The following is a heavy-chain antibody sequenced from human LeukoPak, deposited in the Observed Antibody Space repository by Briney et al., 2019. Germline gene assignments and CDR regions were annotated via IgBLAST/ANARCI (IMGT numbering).Heavy chain of an antibody. D-gene: IGHD2-21*02. J-gene: IGHJ4*02. CDR1: GFTFSTYG. CDR2: ISTKANSYTI. V-gene: IGHV3-72*01. Sequence: GGSLRLSCVASGFTFSTYGMHWVRQAPGKGLEWVGRISTKANSYTIQYAASVKGRFTISRDDSKNSLYLQMNSLKSEDAAVYYCASDYCGGDCSHIWGQGTLVTVSS. CDR3: ASDYCGGDCSHI.